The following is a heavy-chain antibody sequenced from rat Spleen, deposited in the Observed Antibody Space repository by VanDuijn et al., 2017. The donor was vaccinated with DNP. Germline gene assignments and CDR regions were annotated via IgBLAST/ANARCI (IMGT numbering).Heavy chain of an antibody. J-gene: IGHJ3*01. CDR1: GFSLTRNS. V-gene: IGHV2-1*01. D-gene: IGHD1-11*01. Sequence: QVQLKESGPGLVQPSQTLSLTCTVSGFSLTRNSVHWVRQPPGKGLEWMGRIQSGGSTDYNSALKSRLSISRDTSKSQVFLKMNSVQTEDTAMYFCARALRLINYGGYAYWGQGTLVTVSS. CDR3: ARALRLINYGGYAY. CDR2: IQSGGST.